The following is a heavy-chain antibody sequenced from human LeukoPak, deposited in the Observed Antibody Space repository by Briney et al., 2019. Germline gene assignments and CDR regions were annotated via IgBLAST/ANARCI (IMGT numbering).Heavy chain of an antibody. J-gene: IGHJ4*02. V-gene: IGHV4-39*01. CDR3: ARDHSGTRRRVLDY. CDR1: GGSISSSSYY. CDR2: IYYSGST. D-gene: IGHD1-26*01. Sequence: PPETLSLTCTVSGGSISSSSYYWGWIRQPPGKGLEWIGSIYYSGSTYYNPSLKSRVTISVDTSKNQFSLKLSSVTAADTAVYYCARDHSGTRRRVLDYWGQGTLVTVSS.